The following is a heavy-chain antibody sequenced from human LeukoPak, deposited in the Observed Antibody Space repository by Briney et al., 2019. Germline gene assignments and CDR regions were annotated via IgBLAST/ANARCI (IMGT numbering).Heavy chain of an antibody. CDR3: AGVSSYDSSGYHFDY. Sequence: GGSLRLSCAASGFTFSSYEMNWVRQAPGKGLEWVSYISSSGSTIYYADSVKGRFTISRDNAKNSLYLQMNSLSAGDTAVYYCAGVSSYDSSGYHFDYWGQGTLVTVSS. CDR2: ISSSGSTI. J-gene: IGHJ4*02. D-gene: IGHD3-22*01. V-gene: IGHV3-48*03. CDR1: GFTFSSYE.